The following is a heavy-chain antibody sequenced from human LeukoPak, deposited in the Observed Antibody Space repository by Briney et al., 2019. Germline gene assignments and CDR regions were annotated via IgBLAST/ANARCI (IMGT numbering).Heavy chain of an antibody. D-gene: IGHD3-22*01. V-gene: IGHV1-24*01. CDR2: FDPEDGET. CDR1: GYTFTAYG. CDR3: ATGLYYYDSSGYYPLDY. J-gene: IGHJ4*02. Sequence: ASVKVSCKASGYTFTAYGINWVRQAPGKGLEWMGGFDPEDGETIYAQKFQGRVTMTEDTSTDTAYMELSSLRSEDTAVYYCATGLYYYDSSGYYPLDYWGQGTLVTVSS.